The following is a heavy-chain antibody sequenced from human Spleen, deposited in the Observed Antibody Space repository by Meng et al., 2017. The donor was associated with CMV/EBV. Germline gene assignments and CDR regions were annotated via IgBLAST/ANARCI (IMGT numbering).Heavy chain of an antibody. Sequence: QVPRQEAVPVLVHPSQALSLTCTVSGGSTNSGDYYWSWIRQPPGKGLEWIGYISYNVNSYYNSSLKSRVTISADTSKNQFSLNLGSVTAADTAVYYCARDRGSSGGCDFWGQGTLVTVSS. CDR2: ISYNVNS. J-gene: IGHJ4*02. V-gene: IGHV4-30-4*08. CDR1: GGSTNSGDYY. D-gene: IGHD6-25*01. CDR3: ARDRGSSGGCDF.